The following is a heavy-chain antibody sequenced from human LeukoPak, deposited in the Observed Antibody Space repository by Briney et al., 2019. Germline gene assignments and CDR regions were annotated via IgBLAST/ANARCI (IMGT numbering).Heavy chain of an antibody. J-gene: IGHJ4*02. CDR3: ARDVSGGLFDY. V-gene: IGHV1-2*02. CDR2: INPDSGGT. CDR1: VYTFTGNY. D-gene: IGHD3-16*01. Sequence: GASVNVSCKASVYTFTGNYMHWVRQAPGQGLEWMGWINPDSGGTNYAQKFHGRVTMTGDTSIRTAYMELSRLRSDDTAVYYCARDVSGGLFDYWGQGTLVTVSS.